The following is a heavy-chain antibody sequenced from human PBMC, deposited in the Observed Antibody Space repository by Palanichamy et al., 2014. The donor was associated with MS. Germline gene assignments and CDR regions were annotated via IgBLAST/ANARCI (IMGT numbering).Heavy chain of an antibody. J-gene: IGHJ5*02. V-gene: IGHV1-18*01. D-gene: IGHD3-9*01. CDR1: GYTFTSYG. CDR2: ISAYNGNT. CDR3: ARSLKLTGYYNEGWFDP. Sequence: QVQLVQSGAEVKKPGASVKVSCKASGYTFTSYGISWVRQAPGQGLEWMGWISAYNGNTNYAQKLQGRVTMTTDTSTSTAYMELRSLRSDDTAVYYCARSLKLTGYYNEGWFDPWGQGTLVTVSS.